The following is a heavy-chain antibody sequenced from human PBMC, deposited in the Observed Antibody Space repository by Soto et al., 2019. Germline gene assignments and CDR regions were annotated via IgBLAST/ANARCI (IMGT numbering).Heavy chain of an antibody. D-gene: IGHD6-19*01. CDR2: IYYSGST. V-gene: IGHV4-39*01. Sequence: QLQLQESGPGLVKPSETLSLTCTVSGGSISSSSYYWGWIRQPPGKGLEWIGSIYYSGSTYYNPSLKSRVTIAVDTSKNQFSLKLSSVTAADTAVYYCARHGGSGVDYWGQGTLVTVSS. CDR3: ARHGGSGVDY. CDR1: GGSISSSSYY. J-gene: IGHJ4*02.